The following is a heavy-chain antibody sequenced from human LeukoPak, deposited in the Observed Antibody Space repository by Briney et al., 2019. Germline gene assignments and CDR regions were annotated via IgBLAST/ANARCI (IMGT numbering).Heavy chain of an antibody. D-gene: IGHD5-18*01. V-gene: IGHV4-34*01. Sequence: PSETLSLTCSVSDDSITMYYWTWIRQPPGKGLEWIGEINHSGSTNYNPSLKSRVTISVDTSKNQFSLKLSSVTAADTAVYYCARGGLWLDYWGQGTLVTVSS. CDR1: DDSITMYY. CDR3: ARGGLWLDY. J-gene: IGHJ4*02. CDR2: INHSGST.